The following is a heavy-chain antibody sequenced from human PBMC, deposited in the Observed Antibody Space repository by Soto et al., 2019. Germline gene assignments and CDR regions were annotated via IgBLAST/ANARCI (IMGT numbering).Heavy chain of an antibody. D-gene: IGHD1-7*01. Sequence: PGESLKISCKGSGYSFSSYWIAWVRQMPGKGLEWMGIIYPGDSDTRYSPSFQGQVTISADKSISTAYLQWSSLKASDTAMYYCARHSYYNWNYRADYWGQGTLVTFSS. J-gene: IGHJ4*02. V-gene: IGHV5-51*01. CDR3: ARHSYYNWNYRADY. CDR1: GYSFSSYW. CDR2: IYPGDSDT.